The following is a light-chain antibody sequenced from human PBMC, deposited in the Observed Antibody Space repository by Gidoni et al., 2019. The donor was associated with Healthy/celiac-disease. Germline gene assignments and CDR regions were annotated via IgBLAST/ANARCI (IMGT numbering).Light chain of an antibody. V-gene: IGKV1-5*03. CDR2: KAS. J-gene: IGKJ1*01. CDR3: QQYSSSWT. CDR1: QRISSW. Sequence: DIQMTQSPSTLSASVGDTVTITCRASQRISSWLAWYQQKPGKAPNLLIFKASSLESGVPSRFSGSGSGTEFTLTISSLQPDDFATYYCQQYSSSWTFGQGTKVEVK.